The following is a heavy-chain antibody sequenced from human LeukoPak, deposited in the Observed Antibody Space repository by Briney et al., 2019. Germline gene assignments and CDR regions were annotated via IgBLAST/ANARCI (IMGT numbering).Heavy chain of an antibody. J-gene: IGHJ4*02. CDR1: GFAFSMYN. V-gene: IGHV3-48*02. D-gene: IGHD4-17*01. CDR2: ISGSGNTI. CDR3: ARDNTVANDY. Sequence: GGSLRLSCAASGFAFSMYNMNWVRQAPGKGLEWLSYISGSGNTIYYAVSVRGRFTISRDNAKNSLYLQMNSLRDEDTAVYYCARDNTVANDYWDQGTLVSVSS.